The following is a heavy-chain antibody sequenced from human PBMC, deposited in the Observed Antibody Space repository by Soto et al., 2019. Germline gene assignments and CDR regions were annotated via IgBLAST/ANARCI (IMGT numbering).Heavy chain of an antibody. CDR3: AKSPIVVVPAAIRYGMDV. V-gene: IGHV3-23*01. CDR2: ISGSGGST. D-gene: IGHD2-2*02. Sequence: PGGSLRLSCAASGFTFSSYAMSWVRQAPGKGLEWVSAISGSGGSTYYADSVKGRFTISRDNSKNTLYLQMNSLRAEDTAVSYCAKSPIVVVPAAIRYGMDVWGQGNTV. J-gene: IGHJ6*02. CDR1: GFTFSSYA.